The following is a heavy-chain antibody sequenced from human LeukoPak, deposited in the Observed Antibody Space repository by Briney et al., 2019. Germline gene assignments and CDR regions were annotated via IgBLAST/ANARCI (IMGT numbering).Heavy chain of an antibody. D-gene: IGHD3-9*01. CDR3: AKARGYDMANYYYYYMDV. V-gene: IGHV3-21*01. CDR1: GFTFSSYS. Sequence: PGGSLRLSCAASGFTFSSYSMNWVRQAPGKGLEWVSSISSSSSYIYYADSVKGRFTISRDNAKNSLYLQMNSLRAEDTAVYYCAKARGYDMANYYYYYMDVWGKGTTVTVSS. J-gene: IGHJ6*03. CDR2: ISSSSSYI.